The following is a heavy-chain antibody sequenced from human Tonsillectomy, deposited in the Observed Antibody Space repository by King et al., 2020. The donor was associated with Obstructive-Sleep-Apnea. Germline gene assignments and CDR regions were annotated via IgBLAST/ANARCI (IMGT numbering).Heavy chain of an antibody. Sequence: LQLQESGPGLVKPSETLSLTCTVSGGSISSSSYYWGWIRQPPGKGLEWIGSIYYSGSTYYNPSLKSRVTISVDTSKNQFSLKLSSVTAADTAVYYCARDSVPGATAFDYWGQGTLVTVSS. J-gene: IGHJ4*02. CDR1: GGSISSSSYY. CDR2: IYYSGST. D-gene: IGHD1-26*01. CDR3: ARDSVPGATAFDY. V-gene: IGHV4-39*07.